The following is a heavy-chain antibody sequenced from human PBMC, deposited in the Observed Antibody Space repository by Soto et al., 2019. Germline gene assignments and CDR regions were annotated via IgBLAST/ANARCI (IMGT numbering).Heavy chain of an antibody. CDR3: AREQAVAGISFDY. CDR1: GYTFISYA. CDR2: ISAGNGNT. Sequence: QVHLVQSGAEVKKPGASVKVSCKASGYTFISYAVHWVRQAPGQRLEWMGWISAGNGNTKYSQKFQGRFTITRDTSASTAYMELRSLRSEDTAVYYCAREQAVAGISFDYWGQGTLVTVSS. J-gene: IGHJ4*02. D-gene: IGHD6-19*01. V-gene: IGHV1-3*01.